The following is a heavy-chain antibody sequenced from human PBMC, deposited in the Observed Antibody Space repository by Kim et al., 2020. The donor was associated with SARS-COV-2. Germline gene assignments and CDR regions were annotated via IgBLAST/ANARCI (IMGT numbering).Heavy chain of an antibody. CDR3: AKDTYSSSPSHWYFDL. Sequence: GGSLRLSCAASGFSFSNYVMSWVRQAPGKGLEWGSSISGSGGSTYYADSVKGRFTISRDNSKNTLYLQINSLRAEDTAVYYCAKDTYSSSPSHWYFDLWG. D-gene: IGHD6-13*01. CDR1: GFSFSNYV. CDR2: ISGSGGST. J-gene: IGHJ2*01. V-gene: IGHV3-23*01.